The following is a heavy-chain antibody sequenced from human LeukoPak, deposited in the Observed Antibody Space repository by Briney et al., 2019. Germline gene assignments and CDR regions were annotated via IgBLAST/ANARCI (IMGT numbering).Heavy chain of an antibody. D-gene: IGHD2-2*01. Sequence: GGSLRLSCAASGFTFSSYWMSWVRQAPGKGLEWVANIKQDGSEKYYVDSVKGRFTISRDNAKNSLYLQMNSLRAEDTAVYYCARDQYCSSTSCYEVGFDYWGQGTLVTVSS. CDR2: IKQDGSEK. CDR1: GFTFSSYW. J-gene: IGHJ4*02. CDR3: ARDQYCSSTSCYEVGFDY. V-gene: IGHV3-7*01.